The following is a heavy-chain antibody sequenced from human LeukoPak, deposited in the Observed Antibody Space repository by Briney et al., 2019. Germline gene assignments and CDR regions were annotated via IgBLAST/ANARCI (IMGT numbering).Heavy chain of an antibody. CDR1: GFIFSDYE. Sequence: GGSLRLSCAASGFIFSDYEMNWVRQAPGKGLEWVAVISDDGNKKYYADSVKGRFTISRDNSKNTLSLHMNSLRGEDTAVYYCAKSGGYSYTNAWGQGTLVVVSS. CDR3: AKSGGYSYTNA. J-gene: IGHJ5*02. D-gene: IGHD5-18*01. V-gene: IGHV3-30*04. CDR2: ISDDGNKK.